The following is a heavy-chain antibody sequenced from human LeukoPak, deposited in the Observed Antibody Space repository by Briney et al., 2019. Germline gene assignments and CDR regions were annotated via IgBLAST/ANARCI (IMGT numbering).Heavy chain of an antibody. CDR1: GFTFSSYA. J-gene: IGHJ4*02. D-gene: IGHD3-16*01. V-gene: IGHV3-23*01. Sequence: GGSLRLSCAASGFTFSSYAMSWVRQAPGKGLEWVSAISGSGGSTYYADSVKGRFTISRDNAKNLLFLQMSGLRVEDTAVYYCASGAVPPHWGRGTLVTVS. CDR3: ASGAVPPH. CDR2: ISGSGGST.